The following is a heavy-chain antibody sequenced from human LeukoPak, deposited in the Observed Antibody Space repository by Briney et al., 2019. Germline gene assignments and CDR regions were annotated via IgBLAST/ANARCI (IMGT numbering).Heavy chain of an antibody. CDR2: IYYSGST. J-gene: IGHJ4*02. CDR1: GGSVNSGSYY. Sequence: PSETLSLTCTVSGGSVNSGSYYWNWIRQPPGKGLEWIGYIYYSGSTNYNPSLKSRVTISVDTSKNQFSLKLSSVTAADTAVYYCARAAFSGSYHSDYWGQGTLVTVSS. V-gene: IGHV4-61*01. CDR3: ARAAFSGSYHSDY. D-gene: IGHD1-26*01.